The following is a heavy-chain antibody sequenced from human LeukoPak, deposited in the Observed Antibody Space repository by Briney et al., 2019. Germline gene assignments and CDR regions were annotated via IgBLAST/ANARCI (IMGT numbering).Heavy chain of an antibody. CDR2: IYPGDSDT. Sequence: GESLKISCKGSGYSFTSYWIGWVRQMPGKGLEWMGIIYPGDSDTRYSPSLQGQVTISAGKSISTVYLQWSSLKASDTAMYYCARRYYYDSSGYYYRPYYFDYWGQGTLVTVSS. CDR3: ARRYYYDSSGYYYRPYYFDY. J-gene: IGHJ4*02. V-gene: IGHV5-51*01. CDR1: GYSFTSYW. D-gene: IGHD3-22*01.